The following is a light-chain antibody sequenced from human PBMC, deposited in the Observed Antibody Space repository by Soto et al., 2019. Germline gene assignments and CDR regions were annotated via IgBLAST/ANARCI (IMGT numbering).Light chain of an antibody. J-gene: IGKJ1*01. CDR2: GAS. CDR3: QQYNNWPPTWT. V-gene: IGKV3-15*01. Sequence: EIVMTQSPATLSVSRLEIASLCFMASQSVTSNLAWYQQKPGQAPRLLIYGASTRATGIPARFSGSGSGTEFTLTISSLQSEDFAVYYCQQYNNWPPTWTFGQGTKVDIK. CDR1: QSVTSN.